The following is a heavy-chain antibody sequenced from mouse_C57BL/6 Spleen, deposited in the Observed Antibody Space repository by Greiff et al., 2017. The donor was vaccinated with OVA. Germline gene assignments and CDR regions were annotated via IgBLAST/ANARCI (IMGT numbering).Heavy chain of an antibody. J-gene: IGHJ4*01. V-gene: IGHV5-12*01. CDR3: ASVIYYDYGGAMDY. CDR1: GFTFSDYY. Sequence: EVHLVESGGGLVQPGGSLKLSCAASGFTFSDYYMYWVRQTPEKRLEWVAYISNGGGSTYYPDTVKGRFTISRDNAKNTLYLQMSRLKSEDTAMYYCASVIYYDYGGAMDYWGQGTSVTVSS. CDR2: ISNGGGST. D-gene: IGHD2-4*01.